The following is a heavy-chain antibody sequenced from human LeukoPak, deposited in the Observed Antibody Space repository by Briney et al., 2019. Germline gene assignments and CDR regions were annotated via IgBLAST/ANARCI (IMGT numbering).Heavy chain of an antibody. V-gene: IGHV3-30*18. D-gene: IGHD6-19*01. CDR3: AKDRSGWEFDY. CDR2: ISYDGSNK. Sequence: GGSLRLSCAASGFIFSSYGMHGGRQAPGKGLGWVAVISYDGSNKYYADSVKGGFTISRDNFKNTLYLQMNSQRAEDTAVYYCAKDRSGWEFDYWGQGTVVTVSS. CDR1: GFIFSSYG. J-gene: IGHJ4*02.